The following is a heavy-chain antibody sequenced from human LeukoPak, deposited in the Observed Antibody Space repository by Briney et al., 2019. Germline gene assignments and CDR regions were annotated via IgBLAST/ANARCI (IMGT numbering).Heavy chain of an antibody. D-gene: IGHD4-23*01. J-gene: IGHJ5*02. CDR1: GGSISSSNW. V-gene: IGHV4-4*02. CDR2: IYHSGST. CDR3: ARVPGGGPGQNWFDP. Sequence: SETLSLTCAVSGGSISSSNWWSWVRQPPGKGLEWIGEIYHSGSTNYNPSLKSRVTISVDKSKNQFSLKLSSVTAADTAVYYCARVPGGGPGQNWFDPWGQGTLVTVSS.